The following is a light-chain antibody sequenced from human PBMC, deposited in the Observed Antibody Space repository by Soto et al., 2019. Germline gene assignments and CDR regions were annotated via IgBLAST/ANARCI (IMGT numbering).Light chain of an antibody. CDR1: SSNIGYNF. Sequence: QSVLTQPPSVSAATGQKVTVSCSGSSSNIGYNFVSWYQQLPGTAPKLIIYNNDERPSGIPDRFPGSKSGTSATLGITGLQTGDEADYYCGTWDNSLSGGVFGTGTKVTVL. V-gene: IGLV1-51*01. CDR2: NND. J-gene: IGLJ1*01. CDR3: GTWDNSLSGGV.